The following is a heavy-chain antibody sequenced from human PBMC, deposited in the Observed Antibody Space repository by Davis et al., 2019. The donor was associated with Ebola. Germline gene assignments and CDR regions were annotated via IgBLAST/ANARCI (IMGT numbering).Heavy chain of an antibody. CDR1: GGSISSYY. V-gene: IGHV4-59*01. J-gene: IGHJ5*02. D-gene: IGHD3-3*01. CDR3: ARVGPFAFWSGYYVTWFDP. Sequence: MPSETLSLTCTVSGGSISSYYWSWIRQPPGKGLEWIGYIYYSGSTNYNPSLKSRVTISIDTSKNQFSLKLSSVTAADTAVYFYARVGPFAFWSGYYVTWFDPWGQGTLVTVSS. CDR2: IYYSGST.